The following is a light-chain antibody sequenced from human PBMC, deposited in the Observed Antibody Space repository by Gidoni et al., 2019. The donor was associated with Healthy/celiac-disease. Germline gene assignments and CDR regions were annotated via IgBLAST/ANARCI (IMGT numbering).Light chain of an antibody. Sequence: DIQMTKSPSSLSASVGDRVTITCRASKSISSYLNWYQQKPGKSPKLLIYAASSLQSGVPSRFSGSGSGTDFTLTISSLQPEDFATYYCQQSYSTPFAFGPGTKVEIK. CDR2: AAS. CDR1: KSISSY. CDR3: QQSYSTPFA. J-gene: IGKJ3*01. V-gene: IGKV1-39*01.